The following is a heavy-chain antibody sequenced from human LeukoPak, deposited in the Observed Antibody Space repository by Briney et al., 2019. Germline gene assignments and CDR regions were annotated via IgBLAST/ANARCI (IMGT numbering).Heavy chain of an antibody. J-gene: IGHJ4*02. CDR1: GGSTSSYY. CDR2: IYYSGST. CDR3: ARDWPLDGDLYYFDY. Sequence: SETLSLTCTVSGGSTSSYYWSWLRQPPGKGLEWIGYIYYSGSTNYNPSLKSRVTISVDTSKNQFSLKLSSVTAAGTAVYYCARDWPLDGDLYYFDYWGQGTLVTVSS. V-gene: IGHV4-59*01. D-gene: IGHD4-17*01.